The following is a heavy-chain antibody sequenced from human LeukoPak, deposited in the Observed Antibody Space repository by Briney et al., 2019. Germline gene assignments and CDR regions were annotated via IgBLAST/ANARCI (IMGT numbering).Heavy chain of an antibody. CDR1: GYTFTGDW. D-gene: IGHD2-2*02. Sequence: GESLKTSCKASGYTFTGDWIGWVRQMPGKGLEWMGIIYPGDSDTKYNAPFQGQVTISADKSISTAYLQWSSLKASDTAMYYCARRSAAAIISRDYYYMDVWGKGTTVTVSS. V-gene: IGHV5-51*01. CDR2: IYPGDSDT. CDR3: ARRSAAAIISRDYYYMDV. J-gene: IGHJ6*03.